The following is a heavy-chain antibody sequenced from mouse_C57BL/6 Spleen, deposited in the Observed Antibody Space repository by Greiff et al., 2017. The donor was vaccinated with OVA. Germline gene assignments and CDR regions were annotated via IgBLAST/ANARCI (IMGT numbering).Heavy chain of an antibody. D-gene: IGHD1-1*01. CDR3: ARRRITTYYFDY. CDR1: GYTFTSYW. Sequence: VQLQQPGAELVKPGASVKLSCTASGYTFTSYWMQWVQQRPGQGLEWIGEIDPSGSYTNYHQNFKGKSILTVDTSYSPSYLQLSSLTSEDSAVYYCARRRITTYYFDYWGKGTTLTVSS. J-gene: IGHJ2*01. CDR2: IDPSGSYT. V-gene: IGHV1-50*01.